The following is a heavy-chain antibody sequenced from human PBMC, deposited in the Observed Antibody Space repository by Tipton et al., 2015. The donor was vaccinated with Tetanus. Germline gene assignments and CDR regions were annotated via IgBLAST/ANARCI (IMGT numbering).Heavy chain of an antibody. V-gene: IGHV4-59*01. D-gene: IGHD2-21*01. Sequence: GLVKPSETLSLICTVSGGSMNSYYWSWIRQPPGKGLEWIGYIYYTGSTNYNPSLKSGVTISLDTSKNQFSLKLTSVSAADTAVYYCARLTGHSMDVVDYYYFGMGVWGQGTTVTVSS. CDR3: ARLTGHSMDVVDYYYFGMGV. CDR1: GGSMNSYY. J-gene: IGHJ6*02. CDR2: IYYTGST.